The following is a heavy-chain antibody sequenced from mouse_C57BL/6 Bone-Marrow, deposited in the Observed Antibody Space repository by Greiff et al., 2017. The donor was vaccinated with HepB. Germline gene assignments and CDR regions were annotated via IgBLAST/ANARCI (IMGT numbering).Heavy chain of an antibody. CDR1: GYTFTDYE. CDR3: TRDYGTCYFDY. J-gene: IGHJ2*01. V-gene: IGHV1-15*01. D-gene: IGHD1-1*01. Sequence: QVQLQQSGAELVRPGASVTLSCKASGYTFTDYEMHWVKQTPVHGLEWIGAIDPETGGTAYNQKFKGKAILTADKSSSTAYMELRSLTSEDSAVYYCTRDYGTCYFDYWGQGTTLTVSS. CDR2: IDPETGGT.